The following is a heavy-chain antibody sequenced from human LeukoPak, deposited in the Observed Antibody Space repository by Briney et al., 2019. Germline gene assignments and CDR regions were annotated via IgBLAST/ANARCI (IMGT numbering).Heavy chain of an antibody. CDR1: GFTFSSYA. Sequence: GGSLRLSCAASGFTFSSYAMHWVRQAPGKGLEWVAVISYDGSNKYYADSVKGRFTISRDNSKNTLYLQMNSLRAEDTAVYYCAKSIRRDEYYFDYWGQGTLVTVSS. V-gene: IGHV3-30-3*02. CDR2: ISYDGSNK. D-gene: IGHD2-21*01. J-gene: IGHJ4*02. CDR3: AKSIRRDEYYFDY.